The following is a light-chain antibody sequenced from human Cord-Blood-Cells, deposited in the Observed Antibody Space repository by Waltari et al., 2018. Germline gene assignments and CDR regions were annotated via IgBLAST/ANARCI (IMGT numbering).Light chain of an antibody. J-gene: IGLJ3*02. CDR2: DVS. Sequence: QSALTQPASVSGSPGQSITISCTGTSSDVGGYNYVSWYQQHPGKAPKLMIYDVSKRLSGVSNRFSSSKSGSTASLNISGLQAEDEADYYCSSYTSSSTRVFGGGTKLTVL. CDR1: SSDVGGYNY. CDR3: SSYTSSSTRV. V-gene: IGLV2-14*01.